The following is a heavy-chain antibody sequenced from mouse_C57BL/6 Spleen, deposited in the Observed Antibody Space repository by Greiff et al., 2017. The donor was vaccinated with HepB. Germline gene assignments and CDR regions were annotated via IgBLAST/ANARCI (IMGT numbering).Heavy chain of an antibody. Sequence: VKLQESGAELVRPGTSVKVSCKASGYAFTNYLIEWVKQRPGQGLEWIGVINPGSGGTNYNEKFKGKATLTADKSSSTAYMQLSSLTSEDSAVYFCARRSVGFDVWGTGTTVTVSS. CDR2: INPGSGGT. CDR3: ARRSVGFDV. V-gene: IGHV1-54*01. J-gene: IGHJ1*03. CDR1: GYAFTNYL.